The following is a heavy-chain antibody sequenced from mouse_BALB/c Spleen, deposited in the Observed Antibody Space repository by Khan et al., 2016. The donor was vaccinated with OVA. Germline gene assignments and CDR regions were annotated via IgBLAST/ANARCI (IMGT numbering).Heavy chain of an antibody. CDR2: ITYSGST. Sequence: EVQLQESGPGLVKPSQSLSLTCTVTGYSITSDYAWNWIRQFPGNKLEWMGYITYSGSTSYIPSLKGRISITRDTSKNQFFLQLNSVTTEETATYYCARWFAYWGQGTLVNVSA. CDR1: GYSITSDYA. V-gene: IGHV3-2*02. J-gene: IGHJ3*01. CDR3: ARWFAY.